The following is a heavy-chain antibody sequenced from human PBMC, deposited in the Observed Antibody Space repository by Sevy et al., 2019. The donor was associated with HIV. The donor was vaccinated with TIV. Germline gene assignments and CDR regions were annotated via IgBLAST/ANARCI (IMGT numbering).Heavy chain of an antibody. CDR2: IYYTGSS. D-gene: IGHD6-13*01. J-gene: IGHJ4*02. Sequence: SETLSLTCTVSGISISNYYWTWIRQPPGKGLEWIGYIYYTGSSDSNPSLKSRVTPSVDTSKNQFSRKLSSVTAADTAIYYCARGGPNQQQLDYFDSWGQGILVTVSS. CDR3: ARGGPNQQQLDYFDS. V-gene: IGHV4-59*01. CDR1: GISISNYY.